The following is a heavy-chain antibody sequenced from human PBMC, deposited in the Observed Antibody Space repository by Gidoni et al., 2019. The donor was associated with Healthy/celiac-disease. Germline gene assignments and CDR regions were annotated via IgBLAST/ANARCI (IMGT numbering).Heavy chain of an antibody. D-gene: IGHD3-3*01. Sequence: EVQLVESGGGLVQPGGSLRLSCAASGFTFSSYWMGWVRQAPGKGLEWVANIKQDGSEKYYVDAVKGRFTISRDNAKNPLYLQMNSLRAEDTAVYYCASSIFGVVADRSELGYWGQGTLVTVSS. J-gene: IGHJ4*02. CDR3: ASSIFGVVADRSELGY. V-gene: IGHV3-7*01. CDR2: IKQDGSEK. CDR1: GFTFSSYW.